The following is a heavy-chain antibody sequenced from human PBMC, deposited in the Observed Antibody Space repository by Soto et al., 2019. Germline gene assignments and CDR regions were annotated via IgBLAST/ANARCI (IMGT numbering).Heavy chain of an antibody. Sequence: GGSLRLSCEASGFTFSGYGMHWVRHAPGKGLEGVAVISYYGTNEYYEVSVKGRFTISRDNSKNTLYLQMNSLRIEDTAVYFCAKEDPSGRYSLDYWGQGSQVTVSS. V-gene: IGHV3-30*18. CDR2: ISYYGTNE. D-gene: IGHD1-26*01. J-gene: IGHJ4*02. CDR1: GFTFSGYG. CDR3: AKEDPSGRYSLDY.